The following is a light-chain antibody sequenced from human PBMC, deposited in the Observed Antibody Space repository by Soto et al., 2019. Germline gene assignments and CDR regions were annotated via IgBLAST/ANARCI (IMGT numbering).Light chain of an antibody. CDR1: SSDVGGYNY. V-gene: IGLV2-14*01. CDR2: DVN. J-gene: IGLJ1*01. CDR3: SSYAGSSNV. Sequence: QSALTQPASVSGSPGQSITISCTGTSSDVGGYNYVSWYQHHPGKAPKLLIYDVNNRPSGVSDRFSCSKSGNTASLTISGLQTEDEADYYCSSYAGSSNVFGTGTKVTVL.